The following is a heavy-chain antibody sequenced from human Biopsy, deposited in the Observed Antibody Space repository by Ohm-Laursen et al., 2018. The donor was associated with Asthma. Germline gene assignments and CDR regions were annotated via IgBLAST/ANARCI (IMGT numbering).Heavy chain of an antibody. Sequence: SETLSLTCTVSNGSISSNFYYWGWIRQLPGKGLELVGSIHKNGIGYYKSSLKSRLTISVDTPKNQFSLKVTSVTAADTAVYYCARQKLAAAEGPFDLWGQGTMVTVSS. CDR2: IHKNGIG. J-gene: IGHJ3*01. V-gene: IGHV4-39*01. CDR3: ARQKLAAAEGPFDL. CDR1: NGSISSNFYY. D-gene: IGHD6-13*01.